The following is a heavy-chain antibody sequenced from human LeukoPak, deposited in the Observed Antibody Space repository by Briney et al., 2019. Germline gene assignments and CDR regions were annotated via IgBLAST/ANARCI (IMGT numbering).Heavy chain of an antibody. V-gene: IGHV7-4-1*02. CDR2: INTDTGNP. CDR3: ARGGSSSIAAALSFDY. D-gene: IGHD6-13*01. J-gene: IGHJ4*02. CDR1: GYTFTGYY. Sequence: ASVKVSCKASGYTFTGYYMHWVRQAPGQGLEWMGWINTDTGNPTYAQGFTGRFVFSLDTSVSTAYLQISSLKAEDTAVYYCARGGSSSIAAALSFDYWGQGTLVTVSS.